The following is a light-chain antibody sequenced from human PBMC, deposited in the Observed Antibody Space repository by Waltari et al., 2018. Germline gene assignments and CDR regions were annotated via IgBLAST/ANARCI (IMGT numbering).Light chain of an antibody. J-gene: IGKJ1*01. Sequence: EIVLTQSPGTLSLSPGERATLSCRASQSVSRTLAWYQQKPSQATKLLIYGASIRATGIPDRFTGSGSETDFSLTISSLEPEDFAIYFCQHYVRLPATFGQGTKVEIK. V-gene: IGKV3-20*01. CDR2: GAS. CDR3: QHYVRLPAT. CDR1: QSVSRT.